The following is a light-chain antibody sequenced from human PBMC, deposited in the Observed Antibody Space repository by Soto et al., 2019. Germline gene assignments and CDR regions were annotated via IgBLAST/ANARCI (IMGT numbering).Light chain of an antibody. V-gene: IGLV1-44*01. J-gene: IGLJ2*01. CDR2: SNN. CDR3: PAWDDIPKRV. Sequence: QSVLTQPPSASGTPGQRVTISCSGSSSNIGSNTVNWYQQLPGSAPKLLIYSNNQRPSGVPDRFSGSKSGTSASLAICGLQSVDEADSYCPAWDDIPKRVFGGGTNLTVL. CDR1: SSNIGSNT.